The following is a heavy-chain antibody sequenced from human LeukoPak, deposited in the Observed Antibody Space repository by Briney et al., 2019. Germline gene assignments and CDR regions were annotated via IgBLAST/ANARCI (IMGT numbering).Heavy chain of an antibody. D-gene: IGHD5-18*01. CDR3: ARYTSLDY. CDR2: VSSNGAKT. Sequence: GGSLRLSCAASGFTFSSYAITWVRQAPGKGLEWVSAVSSNGAKTYYADSVKGRFTISRDNYKNMVFLQMNSLRAEDTAVYYCARYTSLDYWGQGTLVTVSS. CDR1: GFTFSSYA. J-gene: IGHJ4*02. V-gene: IGHV3-23*01.